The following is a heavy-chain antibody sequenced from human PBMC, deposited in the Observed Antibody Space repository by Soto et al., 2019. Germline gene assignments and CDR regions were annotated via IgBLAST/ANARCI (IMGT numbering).Heavy chain of an antibody. V-gene: IGHV4-59*12. Sequence: PSETLSLTCSVSNGSISGFYWTWIRQPPGKILEWIGYIHYSGRTDYIPSLTSRATMSVDTSKNQFSLNLKSITAADTAVYYCVRVGVGIGNHFDSWGRGTLVTVSS. CDR1: NGSISGFY. CDR2: IHYSGRT. J-gene: IGHJ4*02. CDR3: VRVGVGIGNHFDS. D-gene: IGHD1-26*01.